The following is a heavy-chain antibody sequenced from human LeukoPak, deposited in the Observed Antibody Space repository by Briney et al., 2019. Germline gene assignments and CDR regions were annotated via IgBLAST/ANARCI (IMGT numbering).Heavy chain of an antibody. CDR1: GFTVSSNY. CDR2: IYSGGST. D-gene: IGHD5-12*01. Sequence: GGSLRLSCAASGFTVSSNYMSWVRQAPGKGLEWASVIYSGGSTYYADSVKGRFTISRDNSKNTPYLQMNSLRAEDTAVYYCARGSIVAPPNPFDYWGQGTLVTVSS. V-gene: IGHV3-66*02. CDR3: ARGSIVAPPNPFDY. J-gene: IGHJ4*02.